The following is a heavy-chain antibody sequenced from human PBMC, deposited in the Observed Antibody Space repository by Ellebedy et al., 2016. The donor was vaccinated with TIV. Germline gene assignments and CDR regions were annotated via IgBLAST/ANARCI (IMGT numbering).Heavy chain of an antibody. CDR1: GFIFSSYG. CDR3: SCYDSSGYKG. J-gene: IGHJ4*02. CDR2: IWYDGSNT. V-gene: IGHV3-33*01. D-gene: IGHD3-22*01. Sequence: GGSLRLSCAASGFIFSSYGMHWVRQAPGKGLEWVAVIWYDGSNTKYVDSVKGRFTISRDNSKTTLYLQMNSLRAEDTAVYYCSCYDSSGYKGWGQGTPVIVSS.